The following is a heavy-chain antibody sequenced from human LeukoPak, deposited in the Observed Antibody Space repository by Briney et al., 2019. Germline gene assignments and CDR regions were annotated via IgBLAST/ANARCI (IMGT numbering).Heavy chain of an antibody. CDR3: ARTAFVVTPTGAFDI. Sequence: ASVKVSCKASGYTFTGYYMHWVRQAPGQGLEWMGWINPNSGGTNYAQKFQGWVTMTRDTSISTAYMELSRLRSNDTAVYYCARTAFVVTPTGAFDIWGQGTMVTVSS. CDR2: INPNSGGT. CDR1: GYTFTGYY. D-gene: IGHD4-23*01. V-gene: IGHV1-2*04. J-gene: IGHJ3*02.